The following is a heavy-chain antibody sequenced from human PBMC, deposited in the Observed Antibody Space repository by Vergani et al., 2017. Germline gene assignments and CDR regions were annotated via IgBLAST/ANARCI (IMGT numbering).Heavy chain of an antibody. J-gene: IGHJ3*02. V-gene: IGHV3-23*04. CDR2: ISGSGGST. D-gene: IGHD6-6*01. Sequence: ELQLVESGGGLVQPGGSLRLSCAASGFTFSSYAMSWVRQAPGKGLEWVSAISGSGGSTYYADSVKGRFTISRDNSKNTLYLQMNSLRAEDTAVYYCAKASEEYSSSSDAFDIWGQGTMVTVSS. CDR3: AKASEEYSSSSDAFDI. CDR1: GFTFSSYA.